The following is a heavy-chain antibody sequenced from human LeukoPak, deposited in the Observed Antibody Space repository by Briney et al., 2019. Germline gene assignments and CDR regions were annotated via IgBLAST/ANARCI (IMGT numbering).Heavy chain of an antibody. Sequence: GRSLRLSCAASGFTFSSYAMHWVRQAPGKGLEWVAVISYDGSNKYYADSVKGRFTISRDNSKNTLYLQMNSLRAEDTAVYYCAREAVDVWGQGTTVTVSS. CDR3: AREAVDV. CDR1: GFTFSSYA. V-gene: IGHV3-30-3*01. CDR2: ISYDGSNK. J-gene: IGHJ6*02.